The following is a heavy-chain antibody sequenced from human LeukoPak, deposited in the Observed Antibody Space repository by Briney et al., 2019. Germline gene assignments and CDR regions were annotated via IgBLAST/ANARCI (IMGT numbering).Heavy chain of an antibody. J-gene: IGHJ4*02. CDR3: ARGTGAKRYYFDL. V-gene: IGHV3-53*01. CDR2: IYSGGST. CDR1: GFTVSSNY. Sequence: GGSLRLSCAASGFTVSSNYMSWVRQAPGKGLEWVSVIYSGGSTYYADSVKGRFTISRDTSENTVSLQINNVKVDDTAIYYCARGTGAKRYYFDLWGQGILVTVSS.